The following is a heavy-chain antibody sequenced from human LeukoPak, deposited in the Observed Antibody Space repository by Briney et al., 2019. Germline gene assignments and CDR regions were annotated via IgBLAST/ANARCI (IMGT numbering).Heavy chain of an antibody. CDR3: AKSAAAAGTAVDY. D-gene: IGHD6-13*01. CDR1: GFTFSRCG. V-gene: IGHV3-30*18. Sequence: GGSLRLSCAASGFTFSRCGMHWVRQAPGKGLEWVAVISYDGSNKYYADSVKGRFTISRDNSKNTLYLQMNSLKAEDTAVYYCAKSAAAAGTAVDYWGQGTLVTVSS. CDR2: ISYDGSNK. J-gene: IGHJ4*02.